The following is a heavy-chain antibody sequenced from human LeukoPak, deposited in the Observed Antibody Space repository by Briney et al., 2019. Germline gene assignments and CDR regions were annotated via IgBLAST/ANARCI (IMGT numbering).Heavy chain of an antibody. V-gene: IGHV4-59*08. J-gene: IGHJ1*01. CDR1: GGSISNYY. CDR2: IYYSGRT. CDR3: VRGTDFQH. Sequence: PSETLSLTCTVSGGSISNYYWSWIRQPPGKGLEWIGYIYYSGRTNYNPSLKSRVTISVDTSKNQFSLKLSSLAAADTAVYYCVRGTDFQHWGQGTLVTVSS.